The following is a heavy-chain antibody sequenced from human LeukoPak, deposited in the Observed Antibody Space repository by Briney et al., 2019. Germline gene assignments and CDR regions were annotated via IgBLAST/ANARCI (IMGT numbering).Heavy chain of an antibody. Sequence: SETLSLTCSVSGGSISSSYWSWIRQPAGKGLEWIGRIYSSGSTNYNPSLKSRVTMSVDTSKNQFSLKLSSVTAADTAVYYCAREGYPESYFDYWGQGTLVTVSS. CDR1: GGSISSSY. V-gene: IGHV4-4*07. J-gene: IGHJ4*02. D-gene: IGHD2-2*01. CDR3: AREGYPESYFDY. CDR2: IYSSGST.